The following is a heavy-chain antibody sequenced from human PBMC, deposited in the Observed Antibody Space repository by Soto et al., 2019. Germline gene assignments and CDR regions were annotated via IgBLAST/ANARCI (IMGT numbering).Heavy chain of an antibody. CDR3: ARHLAYYYGSGSFAVYYYGMDV. D-gene: IGHD3-10*01. CDR1: GGPISISSHY. J-gene: IGHJ6*02. CDR2: SNYSGST. Sequence: SETLSLTGTVPGGPISISSHYVGWIRQPPGKGLEWIGASNYSGSTYYTPSLKSRVTISVDTSKNQFSLKLSSVTAADTAVYYCARHLAYYYGSGSFAVYYYGMDVWGQGTTVS. V-gene: IGHV4-39*01.